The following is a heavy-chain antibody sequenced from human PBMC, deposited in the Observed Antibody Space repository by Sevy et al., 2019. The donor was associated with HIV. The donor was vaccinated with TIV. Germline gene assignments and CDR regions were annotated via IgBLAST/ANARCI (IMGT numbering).Heavy chain of an antibody. CDR2: IWYGGSNK. Sequence: GGSLRLSCAASGFAFTSYGMHWVRQAPGKGLEWVAVIWYGGSNKSYADSVKGRFTISRDNSKNTLYLQMNSLRAEDTAVYYCAKDNFSRRRDGYNYLFDYWGQRTLVTVSS. J-gene: IGHJ4*02. CDR3: AKDNFSRRRDGYNYLFDY. CDR1: GFAFTSYG. D-gene: IGHD5-12*01. V-gene: IGHV3-33*06.